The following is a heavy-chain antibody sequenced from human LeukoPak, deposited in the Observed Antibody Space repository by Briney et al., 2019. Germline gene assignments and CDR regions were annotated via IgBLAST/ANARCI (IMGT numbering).Heavy chain of an antibody. J-gene: IGHJ5*02. CDR1: GVSISSGGYY. V-gene: IGHV4-31*03. D-gene: IGHD6-13*01. CDR2: IYYSGST. Sequence: SQTLSLTCTVSGVSISSGGYYWSWIRQRPGQGLEWIGYIYYSGSTYYNPSLKSRVTISVDTSKNQFSLKLSSVTAADTAVYYCVRELIAAAGDWFDPWGQGTLVTVSS. CDR3: VRELIAAAGDWFDP.